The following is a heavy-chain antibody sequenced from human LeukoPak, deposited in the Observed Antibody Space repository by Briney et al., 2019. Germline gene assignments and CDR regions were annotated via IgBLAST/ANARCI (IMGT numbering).Heavy chain of an antibody. CDR1: GGSISSSSYY. CDR3: ARHAYCTNGVCYPSDP. J-gene: IGHJ5*02. CDR2: IYYSGST. V-gene: IGHV4-39*01. D-gene: IGHD2-8*01. Sequence: SEALTLTCTVSGGSISSSSYYWDWIRQPPGKGLEWIGSIYYSGSTYYNPSLKSRVTISVDTSKNQFSLKLSSVTAADTAVYYCARHAYCTNGVCYPSDPWGQGTLVTVSS.